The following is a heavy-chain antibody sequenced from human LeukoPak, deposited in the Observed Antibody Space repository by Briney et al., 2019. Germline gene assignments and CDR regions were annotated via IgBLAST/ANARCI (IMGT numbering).Heavy chain of an antibody. CDR2: ISGSGAST. D-gene: IGHD5-24*01. V-gene: IGHV3-23*01. J-gene: IGHJ4*02. CDR1: GYSFSNYG. Sequence: GGSLGLSCAGSGYSFSNYGMSWVRQGPGKGVGWVSGISGSGASTYYADSVKGRFTISRDNSKNTLYLQVNSLRAEDTAYYYCAKDLGVATISYFDCWGQGTLVTVSS. CDR3: AKDLGVATISYFDC.